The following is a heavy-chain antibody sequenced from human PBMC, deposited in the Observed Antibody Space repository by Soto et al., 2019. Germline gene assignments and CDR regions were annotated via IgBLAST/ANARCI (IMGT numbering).Heavy chain of an antibody. J-gene: IGHJ4*02. CDR2: IYYSGKT. Sequence: SSTXSLTGIVAVCSISSDDFTLIRRPPGKGLEFIGYIYYSGKTYYNPSLQSRVSISIDTSRKQFSLNLSSVTAADTEMYYCARPSIPGKFESWGQAPLV. D-gene: IGHD2-2*02. V-gene: IGHV4-59*01. CDR1: VCSISSDD. CDR3: ARPSIPGKFES.